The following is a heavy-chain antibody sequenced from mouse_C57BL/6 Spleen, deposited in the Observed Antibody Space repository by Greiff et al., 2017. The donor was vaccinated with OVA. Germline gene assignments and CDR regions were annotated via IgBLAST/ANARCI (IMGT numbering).Heavy chain of an antibody. V-gene: IGHV1-26*01. CDR3: ARNDGYSHFDY. CDR1: GYTFTDYY. CDR2: INPNNGGT. Sequence: VQLQQSGPELVKPGASVKISCKASGYTFTDYYMNWVKQSHGKSLEWIGDINPNNGGTSYNQKFKGKATLTVDKSSSTAYMELRSLTSEDSAVYYCARNDGYSHFDYWGQGTTLTVSS. D-gene: IGHD2-3*01. J-gene: IGHJ2*01.